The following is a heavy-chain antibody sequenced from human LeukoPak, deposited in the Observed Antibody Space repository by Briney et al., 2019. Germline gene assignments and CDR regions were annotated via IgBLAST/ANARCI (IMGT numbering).Heavy chain of an antibody. J-gene: IGHJ6*03. CDR1: GYTFTGYY. CDR3: ARTKIDYYYYYMDV. CDR2: INPNSGGT. Sequence: GASVKVSCKASGYTFTGYYMHWVRQAPGQGLEWMGWINPNSGGTNYAQKFQGRVTMTRDTSISTVYMELNGLRSDDTAVYYCARTKIDYYYYYMDVWGKGTTVTVSS. V-gene: IGHV1-2*02.